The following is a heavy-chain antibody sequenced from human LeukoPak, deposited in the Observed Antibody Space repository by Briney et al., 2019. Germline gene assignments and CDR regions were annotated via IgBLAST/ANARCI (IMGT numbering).Heavy chain of an antibody. J-gene: IGHJ4*02. CDR2: ISYDGSNK. CDR3: AKDRARSGSRSPRHYYDSSGYYEPHFDY. V-gene: IGHV3-30*18. D-gene: IGHD3-22*01. Sequence: GGSLRLSCAASGFTFSSYGMHWVRQAPGKGLEWVAVISYDGSNKYYADSVKGRFTISRDNSKNTLYLQMNSLRAEDTAVYYCAKDRARSGSRSPRHYYDSSGYYEPHFDYWGQGTLVTVSS. CDR1: GFTFSSYG.